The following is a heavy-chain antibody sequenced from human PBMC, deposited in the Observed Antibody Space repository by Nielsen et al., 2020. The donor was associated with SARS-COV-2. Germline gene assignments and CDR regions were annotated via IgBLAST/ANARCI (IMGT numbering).Heavy chain of an antibody. Sequence: GESLKISCAASGFTFSSYAMSWVRQAPGKGLEWVSAISGSGGSTYYADSVKGRFTISRDNSKNTLYLQMNSLRAEDTAVYYCAKGEGYCSSTSCYRIHYYYYGMDVWGQGTTVTVSS. J-gene: IGHJ6*02. V-gene: IGHV3-23*01. CDR1: GFTFSSYA. CDR3: AKGEGYCSSTSCYRIHYYYYGMDV. CDR2: ISGSGGST. D-gene: IGHD2-2*01.